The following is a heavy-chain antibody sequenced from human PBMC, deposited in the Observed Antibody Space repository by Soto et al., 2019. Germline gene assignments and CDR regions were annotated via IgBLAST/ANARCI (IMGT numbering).Heavy chain of an antibody. CDR1: GYTFTSYA. Sequence: QVQLVQSGAEVKKPGASVKVSCKASGYTFTSYAIHWVRQAPGQRLEWMGWINAGNGNTKYSQKLQGRVTITRDTSASTAYMELSSLRSEDTAVYYCARDLAFGLSDYWGQGTLVTVSS. J-gene: IGHJ4*02. CDR3: ARDLAFGLSDY. V-gene: IGHV1-3*01. D-gene: IGHD3-10*01. CDR2: INAGNGNT.